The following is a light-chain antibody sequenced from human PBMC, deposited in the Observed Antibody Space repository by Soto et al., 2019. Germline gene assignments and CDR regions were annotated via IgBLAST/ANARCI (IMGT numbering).Light chain of an antibody. J-gene: IGKJ1*01. CDR3: LQHNSWPRT. Sequence: EIVMTQSPATLSVSPGERATLSCRASQSVSSSLLWYQQKPGQAPRLLIYGASTRATGIPARFSGRGSGKEFSRTLCSPQSLDFAVYYCLQHNSWPRTFGQGTKVEIK. V-gene: IGKV3-15*01. CDR2: GAS. CDR1: QSVSSS.